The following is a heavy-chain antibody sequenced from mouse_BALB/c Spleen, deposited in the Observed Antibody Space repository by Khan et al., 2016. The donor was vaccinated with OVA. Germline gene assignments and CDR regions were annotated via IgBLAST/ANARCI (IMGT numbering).Heavy chain of an antibody. D-gene: IGHD2-14*01. J-gene: IGHJ2*01. Sequence: EVQLQESGPGLVKPSQSLSLTCTVTGYSITTDYAWNWIRQFPGNKLEWMGFISYSGNTKYTPSLKSRISISRDTSTNQFFLQLKSVTTEDTARYYCARVYRGDFDYWGQGTTLTVSS. CDR1: GYSITTDYA. CDR2: ISYSGNT. CDR3: ARVYRGDFDY. V-gene: IGHV3-2*02.